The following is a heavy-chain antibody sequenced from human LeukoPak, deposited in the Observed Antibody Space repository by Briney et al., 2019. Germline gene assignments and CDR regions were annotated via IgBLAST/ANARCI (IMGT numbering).Heavy chain of an antibody. V-gene: IGHV3-7*03. D-gene: IGHD2-2*01. CDR1: GFTFSSYR. J-gene: IGHJ4*02. CDR3: AKLPFIVVVPAAPGFVDY. CDR2: IKQDGSEK. Sequence: GGSLRLSWEASGFTFSSYRMNWVRQAPGKGLEWVANIKQDGSEKDYVDSVKGRFNISRDNAKNSLYLQMNSLRAEDTAVYYCAKLPFIVVVPAAPGFVDYWGQGTLVTVSS.